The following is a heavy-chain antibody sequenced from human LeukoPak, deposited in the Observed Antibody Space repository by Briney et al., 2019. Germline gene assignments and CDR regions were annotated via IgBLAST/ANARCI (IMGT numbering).Heavy chain of an antibody. V-gene: IGHV4-38-2*02. CDR3: ARLDAGSTGYFDH. D-gene: IGHD2-15*01. J-gene: IGHJ4*02. Sequence: SETLSLTCTVSGYSISSGYYWGWIRQPPGKGLEWIGTISHSGSTYYSPSLKSRVSISVDTSKNQVSLKLSSVTAADTAVYYCARLDAGSTGYFDHWGQGTLVTVSS. CDR2: ISHSGST. CDR1: GYSISSGYY.